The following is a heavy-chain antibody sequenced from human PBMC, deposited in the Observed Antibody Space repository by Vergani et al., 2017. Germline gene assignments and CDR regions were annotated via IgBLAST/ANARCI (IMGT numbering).Heavy chain of an antibody. V-gene: IGHV3-21*01. CDR3: AREGELHGRVDY. Sequence: EVQLVESGGGLVKPGGSLRLSCAASGLTFSSYSMNWVRQAPGKGLEWVSSISRSSSSISYADSVKGRFTISRDNAKNSLYLQMNSLRAEDTALYYCAREGELHGRVDYWGQGTLVTVSS. J-gene: IGHJ4*02. CDR1: GLTFSSYS. CDR2: ISRSSSSI. D-gene: IGHD1-26*01.